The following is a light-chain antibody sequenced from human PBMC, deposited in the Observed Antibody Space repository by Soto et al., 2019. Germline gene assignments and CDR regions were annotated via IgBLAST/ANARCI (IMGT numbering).Light chain of an antibody. J-gene: IGLJ1*01. CDR1: SSDVGAYNS. Sequence: SVLTQPASVSGSPGQSITLSCTGTSSDVGAYNSVSWYQQHPGKAPKLIIYDVSTRPSGVSNRFSGSKSGNTASLTISGLQAEDEADYYCSSSTTSTTRVFGTGTKLTVL. CDR3: SSSTTSTTRV. V-gene: IGLV2-14*03. CDR2: DVS.